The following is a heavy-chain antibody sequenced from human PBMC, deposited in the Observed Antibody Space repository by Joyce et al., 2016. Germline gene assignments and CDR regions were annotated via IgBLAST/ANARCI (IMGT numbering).Heavy chain of an antibody. CDR1: GYTFTGYY. CDR3: ARDRLYSASWSKYHYYYMDV. Sequence: QVQLVQSGAEVKKPGASVKVSCKASGYTFTGYYMHWVRHAPGQGLEWMGRINPNTGGTNYPQKFQGRVTMTRDTSITTAYMELSRLGSDDTAVYYCARDRLYSASWSKYHYYYMDVWGEGTTVTVSS. J-gene: IGHJ6*03. CDR2: INPNTGGT. D-gene: IGHD6-13*01. V-gene: IGHV1-2*06.